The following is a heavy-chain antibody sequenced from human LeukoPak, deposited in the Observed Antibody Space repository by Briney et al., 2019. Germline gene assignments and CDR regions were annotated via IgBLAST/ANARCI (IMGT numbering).Heavy chain of an antibody. CDR3: AKGGGRAVAGNFDY. D-gene: IGHD6-19*01. CDR2: VTTNGNNT. V-gene: IGHV3-23*01. J-gene: IGHJ4*01. Sequence: PGGSLRLSCAASRFTFSSYAMSWVRQAPGKGLEWVSGVTTNGNNTNYADSVKGRFTISRDNSKNTLYLQMNSLGADDTAVYYCAKGGGRAVAGNFDYWGHGTLVTVSS. CDR1: RFTFSSYA.